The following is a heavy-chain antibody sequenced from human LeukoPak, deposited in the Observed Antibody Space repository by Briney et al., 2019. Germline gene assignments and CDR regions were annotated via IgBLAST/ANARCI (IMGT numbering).Heavy chain of an antibody. J-gene: IGHJ3*02. CDR1: GFTFSSYA. D-gene: IGHD5/OR15-5a*01. CDR2: ISGNGGGT. CDR3: AKGGSVTAPDDAFGI. V-gene: IGHV3-23*01. Sequence: GSLRLSCAASGFTFSSYAMSWVRQAPGKGLEWVSAISGNGGGTYFADSVKGRFTISRDNSKNTLYLQMNSLRAEDTAIYYCAKGGSVTAPDDAFGIWGQGTMVTVSS.